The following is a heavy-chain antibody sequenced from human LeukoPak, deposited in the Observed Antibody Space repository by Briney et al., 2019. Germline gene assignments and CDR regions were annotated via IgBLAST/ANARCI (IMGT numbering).Heavy chain of an antibody. Sequence: SETLSLTCTVSGGSIGGYYWSWIRQPPGKGLEWIGYIHYSGSTNYNPSLKSRVTISQDTSKNQFSLKLSSVTAADTAVYYCARHGSGVVATITSLDYWGQGTLVTVSS. CDR3: ARHGSGVVATITSLDY. CDR1: GGSIGGYY. V-gene: IGHV4-59*08. D-gene: IGHD5-12*01. J-gene: IGHJ4*02. CDR2: IHYSGST.